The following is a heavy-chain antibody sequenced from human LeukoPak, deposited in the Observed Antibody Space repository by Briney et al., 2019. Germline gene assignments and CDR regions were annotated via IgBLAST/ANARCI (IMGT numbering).Heavy chain of an antibody. Sequence: GESLKISCQASGYSFTSSWIGWARQMPGKGLEWMAIINPGDSDTRYSPSFQGQVTISADKSISTVYLQWGSLKTSDTAMYYCARQPGAGWFDPWGQGTLVTVSS. D-gene: IGHD3-10*01. J-gene: IGHJ5*02. CDR2: INPGDSDT. CDR1: GYSFTSSW. CDR3: ARQPGAGWFDP. V-gene: IGHV5-51*01.